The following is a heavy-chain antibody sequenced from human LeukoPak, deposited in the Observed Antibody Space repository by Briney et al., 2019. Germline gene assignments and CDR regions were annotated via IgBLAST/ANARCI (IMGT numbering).Heavy chain of an antibody. V-gene: IGHV4-34*09. CDR1: GGSFSGYY. CDR3: ARLPSIFPYYYGMDV. D-gene: IGHD3-3*01. Sequence: SSETLSLTCAVYGGSFSGYYWSWIRQPPGKGLEWIGEINHSGSTYYNPSLKSRVTISVDTSKNQFSLKLSSVTAADTAVYYCARLPSIFPYYYGMDVWGQGTTVTVSS. J-gene: IGHJ6*02. CDR2: INHSGST.